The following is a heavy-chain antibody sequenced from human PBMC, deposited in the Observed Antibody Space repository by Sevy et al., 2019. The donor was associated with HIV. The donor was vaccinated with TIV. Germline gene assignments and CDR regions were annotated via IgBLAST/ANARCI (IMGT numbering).Heavy chain of an antibody. Sequence: GGSLRLSCAASGFTFSSYGMHWVRQAPGKGLEWVAVISYDGSNNYYADSVKGRFTISRDNSKNTLYLQMNSLRAEDTAVYYCAKDLEYYYGSGSYYSPHYYYYGMDVWGQGTTVTVSS. J-gene: IGHJ6*02. V-gene: IGHV3-30*18. CDR2: ISYDGSNN. CDR1: GFTFSSYG. CDR3: AKDLEYYYGSGSYYSPHYYYYGMDV. D-gene: IGHD3-10*01.